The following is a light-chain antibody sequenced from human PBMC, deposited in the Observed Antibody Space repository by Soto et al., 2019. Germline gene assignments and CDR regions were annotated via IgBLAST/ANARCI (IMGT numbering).Light chain of an antibody. V-gene: IGLV2-14*01. Sequence: QSALTQPASVSGSPGQSITISCTGTSSDVGGYNYVSWYQQHPGKAPKLMIYDVSNRPSGVSNRFSGSKSGNTASLTISGLRAEDEADYYCSSYTSSSTLYVFGGGTKLTVL. CDR3: SSYTSSSTLYV. CDR1: SSDVGGYNY. J-gene: IGLJ2*01. CDR2: DVS.